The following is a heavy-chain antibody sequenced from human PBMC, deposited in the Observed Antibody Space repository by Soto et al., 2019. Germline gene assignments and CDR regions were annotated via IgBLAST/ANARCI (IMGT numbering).Heavy chain of an antibody. D-gene: IGHD2-15*01. CDR3: AKGQRQIVRAFFNT. J-gene: IGHJ5*02. CDR2: IVSKTAVS. CDR1: GFTFDGVA. V-gene: IGHV3-9*01. Sequence: EVQLVESGGGLAQPGRSLRLSCKGSGFTFDGVAMHWVRQSPGRGLEWVAGIVSKTAVSAYADSVKGRFTISRDDARKTVYLQMSSLRPEDTALYFCAKGQRQIVRAFFNTWGQGTLVSVSS.